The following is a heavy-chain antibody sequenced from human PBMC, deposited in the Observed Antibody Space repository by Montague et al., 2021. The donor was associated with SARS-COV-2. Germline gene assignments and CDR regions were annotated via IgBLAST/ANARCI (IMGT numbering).Heavy chain of an antibody. D-gene: IGHD6-19*01. CDR1: GGSISICSHY. V-gene: IGHV4-61*02. CDR2: NPISGST. Sequence: TLSLTCTVSGGSISICSHYWLWIWQPAGKGLDWIVRNPISGSTNYNPSLKSRVTISVDTSKNQFSLKLSSVTAADTAVYYCARDIAVAGLFDYWGQGTMVTVSS. CDR3: ARDIAVAGLFDY. J-gene: IGHJ4*02.